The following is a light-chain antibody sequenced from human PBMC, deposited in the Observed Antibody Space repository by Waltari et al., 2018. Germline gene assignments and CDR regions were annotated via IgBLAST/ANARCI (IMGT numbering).Light chain of an antibody. J-gene: IGKJ2*01. CDR3: QQYGSSPRYT. V-gene: IGKV3-20*01. CDR1: QTVSSSY. Sequence: EIVLTQSPGTLSLSPGERAPRSCRASQTVSSSYLAWYQQKPGQAPRLLIDGASSRATGIPDRFSGSGSGTDFTLTISRLEPEDFAVYYCQQYGSSPRYTFGQGTKLEIK. CDR2: GAS.